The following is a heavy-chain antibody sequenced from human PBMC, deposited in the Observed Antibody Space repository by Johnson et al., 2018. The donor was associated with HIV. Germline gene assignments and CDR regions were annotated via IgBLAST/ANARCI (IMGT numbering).Heavy chain of an antibody. CDR3: AKGGSGTTRIRAQKGAFDI. J-gene: IGHJ3*02. CDR1: GFTFSDYY. V-gene: IGHV3-11*04. CDR2: ISNSAITL. D-gene: IGHD6-19*01. Sequence: QVQLVESGGGLVKPGGSLKLSCATSGFTFSDYYMSWIRQAPGKGLEWLSYISNSAITLYYADSVKGRFTISRDNSKNTLYLQMNSLRAEDTAVYYCAKGGSGTTRIRAQKGAFDIWGQGTMVTVSS.